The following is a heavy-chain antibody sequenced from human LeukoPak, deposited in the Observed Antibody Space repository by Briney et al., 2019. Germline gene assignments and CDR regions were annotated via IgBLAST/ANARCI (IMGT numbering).Heavy chain of an antibody. J-gene: IGHJ4*02. V-gene: IGHV3-7*03. CDR1: GFTVSSNY. Sequence: GGSLRLSCAASGFTVSSNYMNWVRQAPGKGLEWVANIKQDGSEKYYVDSVKGRFTISRDNAKNSLYLQMNSLRAEDTAVYYCARDWGSSLGYWGQGTLVTVSS. CDR3: ARDWGSSLGY. CDR2: IKQDGSEK. D-gene: IGHD3-16*01.